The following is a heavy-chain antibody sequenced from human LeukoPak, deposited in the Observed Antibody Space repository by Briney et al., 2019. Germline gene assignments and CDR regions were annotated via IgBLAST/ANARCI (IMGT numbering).Heavy chain of an antibody. Sequence: SETLSLTCAVYGGSFSGYYWSWIRQPPGKGLEWIGEINHSGSTNYNPSLKSRVTISVDTSKNQFSLKLSSVTAADTAVYYCARAYCGGDCYLFRPFDYWGQGTLVTVSS. D-gene: IGHD2-21*01. CDR2: INHSGST. V-gene: IGHV4-34*01. CDR1: GGSFSGYY. J-gene: IGHJ4*02. CDR3: ARAYCGGDCYLFRPFDY.